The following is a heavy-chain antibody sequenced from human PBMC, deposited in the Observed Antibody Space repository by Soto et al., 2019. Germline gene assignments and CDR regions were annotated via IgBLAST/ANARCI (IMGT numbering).Heavy chain of an antibody. V-gene: IGHV3-11*05. CDR3: GRGSRHSGYDKNDY. D-gene: IGHD5-12*01. CDR1: GVSFSDYY. CDR2: ISSSISYT. J-gene: IGHJ4*02. Sequence: QVQVVESGGGLVKPGGSLRLSCAVSGVSFSDYYMSWIRQAPGKGLEWVSFISSSISYTNYAESVKGRFTISRDNAKNSLYLQMNSLRAEDTAVYYCGRGSRHSGYDKNDYWGRGTLVTVSA.